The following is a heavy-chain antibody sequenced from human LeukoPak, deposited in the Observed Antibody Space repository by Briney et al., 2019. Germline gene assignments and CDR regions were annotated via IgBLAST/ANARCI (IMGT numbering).Heavy chain of an antibody. J-gene: IGHJ4*02. V-gene: IGHV4-34*01. CDR3: AREALGCGGDCSSFDY. CDR1: GGSFSGYY. D-gene: IGHD2-21*02. CDR2: VNHSGST. Sequence: SETLSLTCAVYGGSFSGYYWSWIRQPPGKGLEWIGEVNHSGSTNYNPSLKSRVTISVDTSKNQFSLKLSSVTAADTAVYYCAREALGCGGDCSSFDYWGQGTLVTVSS.